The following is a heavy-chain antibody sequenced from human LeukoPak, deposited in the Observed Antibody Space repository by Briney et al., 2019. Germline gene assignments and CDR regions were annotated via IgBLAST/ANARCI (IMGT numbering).Heavy chain of an antibody. CDR2: IYPSDSDT. CDR1: GYSFINYW. CDR3: ARRSTYYYDSSGYPATDFDY. D-gene: IGHD3-22*01. V-gene: IGHV5-51*01. Sequence: GESLKISCEGSGYSFINYWIGWVRQMPGKGLEWMGIIYPSDSDTRYSPSSQGQVTISADKSISTAYLQWSSLTASDTAMYYCARRSTYYYDSSGYPATDFDYWGQGTLVTVSS. J-gene: IGHJ4*02.